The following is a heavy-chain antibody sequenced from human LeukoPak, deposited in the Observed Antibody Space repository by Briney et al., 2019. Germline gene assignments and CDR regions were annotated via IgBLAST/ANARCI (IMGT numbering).Heavy chain of an antibody. CDR3: ARADARVRGPVDYYGMDV. CDR1: GGTFSSYG. Sequence: SVKVSCKASGGTFSSYGISWVRQAPGQGLEWMGGIIPIFDKVNYAQKFQGRVMITADASTSTAYMEVSSLRSEDTAVYYCARADARVRGPVDYYGMDVWGQGTTVTVSS. D-gene: IGHD3-10*01. V-gene: IGHV1-69*13. J-gene: IGHJ6*02. CDR2: IIPIFDKV.